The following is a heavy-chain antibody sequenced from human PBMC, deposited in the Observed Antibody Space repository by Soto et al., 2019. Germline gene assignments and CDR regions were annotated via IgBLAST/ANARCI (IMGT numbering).Heavy chain of an antibody. CDR1: GFTFSSYG. J-gene: IGHJ6*02. D-gene: IGHD2-15*01. CDR3: VRSRGYCSGGSCYSGSYYYYGMDV. CDR2: IWYDGSNK. Sequence: PGGSLRLSCAASGFTFSSYGMHWVRQAPGKGLEWVAVIWYDGSNKYYADSVKGRFTISRDNSKNTLYLQMNSLRAEDTAVYYCVRSRGYCSGGSCYSGSYYYYGMDVWGQGTTVTAP. V-gene: IGHV3-33*01.